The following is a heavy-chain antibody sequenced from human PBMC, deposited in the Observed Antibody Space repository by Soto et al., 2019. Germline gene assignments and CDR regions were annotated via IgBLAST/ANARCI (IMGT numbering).Heavy chain of an antibody. V-gene: IGHV4-61*01. D-gene: IGHD6-19*01. CDR1: GGSVSSGSFH. J-gene: IGHJ4*02. CDR3: ARIGGWYDIDF. CDR2: IFYNGTA. Sequence: SETLSLPCSVSGGSVSSGSFHWSWIRQPPGKGLQFSGSIFYNGTANYSPSLKNRVSISIDTSQSQFFLQLISVAAADTAVYYCARIGGWYDIDFWGQGSLVTVSS.